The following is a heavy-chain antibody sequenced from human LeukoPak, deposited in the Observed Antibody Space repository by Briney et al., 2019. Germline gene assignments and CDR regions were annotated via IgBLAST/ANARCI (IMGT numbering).Heavy chain of an antibody. J-gene: IGHJ4*02. D-gene: IGHD2-2*01. V-gene: IGHV3-30*02. CDR1: GSTFSSYG. CDR2: IRYDGSNK. CDR3: ANSGGDCSSTSCYPLDY. Sequence: GGSLRLSCAASGSTFSSYGMHWVRQAPGKGLEWVAFIRYDGSNKYYADSVKGRFTISRDNSKNTLYLQMNSLRAEDTAVYYCANSGGDCSSTSCYPLDYWGQGTLVTVSS.